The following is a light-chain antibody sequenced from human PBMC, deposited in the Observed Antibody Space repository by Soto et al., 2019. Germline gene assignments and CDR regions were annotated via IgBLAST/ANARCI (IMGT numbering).Light chain of an antibody. CDR3: QQYGSHPIT. CDR2: GAS. J-gene: IGKJ5*01. V-gene: IGKV3-20*01. CDR1: QSVSSSY. Sequence: EIVSTQSPGTLSLSPGERATLSCRAIQSVSSSYLAWYQQKPDQAPRLLIYGASSRATGIPDRFSGSGSGTDFTLTISRLEPEDFAVYYCQQYGSHPITFGQGTRLEIK.